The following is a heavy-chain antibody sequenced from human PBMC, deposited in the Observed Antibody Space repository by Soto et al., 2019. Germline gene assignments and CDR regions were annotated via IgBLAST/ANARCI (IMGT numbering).Heavy chain of an antibody. J-gene: IGHJ6*02. D-gene: IGHD3-22*01. CDR3: AKTKNEYYYDSSGYYSPLDV. CDR1: GVTFSSYA. V-gene: IGHV3-30-3*02. Sequence: GGSLRLSCAASGVTFSSYAMHWVRQAPGKGLEWVAVISYDGSNKYYADSVKGRFTISRDNSKNTLYLQMNSLRAEDTAVYYCAKTKNEYYYDSSGYYSPLDVWGQGTTVTVSS. CDR2: ISYDGSNK.